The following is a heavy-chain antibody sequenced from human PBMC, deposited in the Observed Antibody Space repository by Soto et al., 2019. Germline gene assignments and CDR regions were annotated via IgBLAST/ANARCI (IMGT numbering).Heavy chain of an antibody. D-gene: IGHD5-18*01. Sequence: LRLSCAASGFTFSSFALSWVRQAPGKGLEWVSAISGSGDGTDYADSVKCRFTISRDNSKNTLYLQMNSLRAEDTAVYYCAGPGYSSQDYWGQGALVTVSS. CDR3: AGPGYSSQDY. CDR1: GFTFSSFA. CDR2: ISGSGDGT. V-gene: IGHV3-23*01. J-gene: IGHJ4*02.